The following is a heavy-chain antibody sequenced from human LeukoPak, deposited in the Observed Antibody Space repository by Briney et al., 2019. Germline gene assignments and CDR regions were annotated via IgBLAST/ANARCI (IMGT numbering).Heavy chain of an antibody. D-gene: IGHD5-24*01. CDR2: MAADGDNI. V-gene: IGHV3-33*05. CDR3: ARSRTDGYNYPFDY. CDR1: GFTFSSYG. J-gene: IGHJ4*02. Sequence: GGSLRLSCAASGFTFSSYGMHWVRQAPGKGLEWVALMAADGDNIYYADSVKGRFTISRDNSKNTLYLQMNSLRAEDTAVYYCARSRTDGYNYPFDYWGQGTLVTVSS.